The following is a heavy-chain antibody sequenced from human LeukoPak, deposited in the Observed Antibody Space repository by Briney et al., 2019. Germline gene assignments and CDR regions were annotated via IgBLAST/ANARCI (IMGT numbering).Heavy chain of an antibody. Sequence: GGSLRLSCTASGFTFSNSGMTWVRQAPGKGLEWVSSISGSGGGIYNTDSVRGRFTISRDNSKNTLYLQMSSLRAEDSALYYCAKVSYYDSRGHLDYWGQGTLVTVSS. CDR1: GFTFSNSG. D-gene: IGHD3-22*01. CDR2: ISGSGGGI. J-gene: IGHJ4*02. CDR3: AKVSYYDSRGHLDY. V-gene: IGHV3-23*01.